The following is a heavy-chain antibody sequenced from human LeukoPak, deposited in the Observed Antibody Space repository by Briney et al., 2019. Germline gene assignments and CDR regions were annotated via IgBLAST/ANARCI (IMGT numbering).Heavy chain of an antibody. D-gene: IGHD3-10*01. J-gene: IGHJ4*02. V-gene: IGHV3-48*04. CDR2: ISSSGSTI. Sequence: GGSLRLSCAASGFTFSSYSMNWVRQAPGKGLEWVSYISSSGSTIYYADSVKGRFTISRDNAKNSLHLQMNSLRAEDTAVYYCARRGWFGELFDYWGQGTLVTVSS. CDR1: GFTFSSYS. CDR3: ARRGWFGELFDY.